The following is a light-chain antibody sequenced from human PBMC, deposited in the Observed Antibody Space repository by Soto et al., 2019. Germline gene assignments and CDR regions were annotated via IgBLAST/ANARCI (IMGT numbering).Light chain of an antibody. CDR2: EVS. CDR1: SSDVGGYNY. Sequence: QSALNQPRYVSTTHGLSVTIYCTGNSSDVGGYNYVYWSNKNYGEAPNFMIYEVSRLPSGVSNRFSGCESGNTASLTVSGLQAEDVADYYCSSYTTSNTDVFGTGTKVTVL. V-gene: IGLV2-14*01. J-gene: IGLJ1*01. CDR3: SSYTTSNTDV.